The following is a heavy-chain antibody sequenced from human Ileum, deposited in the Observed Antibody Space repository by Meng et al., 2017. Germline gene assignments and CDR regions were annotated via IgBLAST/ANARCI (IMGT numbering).Heavy chain of an antibody. Sequence: QVQLVQSGTEVKKVGASVKVSCTASGYTFRNYPLHWVRQAPGQRHKWMGWINAGNGNIKISQKFQGRITITSDTSATAYMELSSLRSEDTAVYFCARENDNWNYFDYWGQGSLVTVSS. V-gene: IGHV1-3*01. J-gene: IGHJ4*02. D-gene: IGHD1-1*01. CDR2: INAGNGNI. CDR3: ARENDNWNYFDY. CDR1: GYTFRNYP.